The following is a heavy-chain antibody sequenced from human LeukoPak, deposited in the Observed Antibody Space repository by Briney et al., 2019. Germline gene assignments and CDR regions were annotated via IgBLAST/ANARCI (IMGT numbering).Heavy chain of an antibody. CDR2: ISGSGGNT. CDR3: AKVQEMDTILPPFHY. Sequence: GGSLRLSCAASGFTFSNYAMSWVRQVPGKGLESFSAISGSGGNTFYADSVKGRFTISRDNSKNTLYLQVNSLRAADTAIYYCAKVQEMDTILPPFHYWGQGTLVTVSS. J-gene: IGHJ4*02. CDR1: GFTFSNYA. D-gene: IGHD5-24*01. V-gene: IGHV3-23*01.